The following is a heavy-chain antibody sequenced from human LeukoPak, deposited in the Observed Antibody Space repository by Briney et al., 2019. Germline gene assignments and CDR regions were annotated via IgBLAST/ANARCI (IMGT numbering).Heavy chain of an antibody. CDR1: GGSISSGSYY. Sequence: SQTLSLTCTVSGGSISSGSYYWSWIRQPAGKGLEWIGYIYHSGTTYYNPSLKSRVTMSVDRSKNQFSLRLSSVTAADTAVYYCAKAPQTVAGTFFDYWGQGTAVTISS. CDR2: IYHSGTT. J-gene: IGHJ4*02. V-gene: IGHV4-30-2*01. CDR3: AKAPQTVAGTFFDY. D-gene: IGHD6-19*01.